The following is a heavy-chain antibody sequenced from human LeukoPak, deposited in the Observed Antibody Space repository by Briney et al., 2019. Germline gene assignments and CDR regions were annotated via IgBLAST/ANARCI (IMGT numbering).Heavy chain of an antibody. CDR3: ATMIVVVPAAIGWFDP. D-gene: IGHD2-2*02. Sequence: SVKLSFKSSGGTFSIYAISWVRHAPGQGLEWMGGVIPIFGTANYAQKFQGRVTITADESTSTAYMELSSLRSQDTAVYYCATMIVVVPAAIGWFDPWGQGTLVTVSS. V-gene: IGHV1-69*01. J-gene: IGHJ5*02. CDR2: VIPIFGTA. CDR1: GGTFSIYA.